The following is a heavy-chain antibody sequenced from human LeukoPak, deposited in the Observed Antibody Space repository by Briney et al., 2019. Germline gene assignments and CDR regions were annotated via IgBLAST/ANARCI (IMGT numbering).Heavy chain of an antibody. CDR2: ISGSCGNT. D-gene: IGHD3-9*01. Sequence: GGSLRLSYAASGFTFSSYDMSWVRQAPGKGLEWVSAISGSCGNTYYADSVKGRFTISRDNSKNTLYLQMNSLSAEDTAVYYCANTASIFNWFDPWGQGTLVTVSS. V-gene: IGHV3-23*01. CDR1: GFTFSSYD. J-gene: IGHJ5*02. CDR3: ANTASIFNWFDP.